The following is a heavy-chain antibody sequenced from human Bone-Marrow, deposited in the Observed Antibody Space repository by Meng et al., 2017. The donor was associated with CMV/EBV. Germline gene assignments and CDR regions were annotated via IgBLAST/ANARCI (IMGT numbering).Heavy chain of an antibody. D-gene: IGHD2-2*01. V-gene: IGHV4-34*01. CDR1: GGSFSGYY. J-gene: IGHJ4*02. CDR2: INHSGST. Sequence: SETLSLTCAVYGGSFSGYYWSWIRQPPGKGLEWIGEINHSGSTNYNPSLKSRVTISVDTSKNQFSLKLSSVTAADTAVYYCARVYCSSTSCYSFDYCGQGTLVTVSS. CDR3: ARVYCSSTSCYSFDY.